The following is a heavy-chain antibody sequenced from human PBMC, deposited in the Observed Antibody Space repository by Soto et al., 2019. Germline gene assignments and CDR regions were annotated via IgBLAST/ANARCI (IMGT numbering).Heavy chain of an antibody. CDR1: GFPFSSYD. D-gene: IGHD6-19*01. Sequence: PGGSLRLSCAASGFPFSSYDMHWVRQATGKGLEWVSAIGTAGDTYYPGSVKGRFTISRENAKNSLYLQMNSLRAGDTAVYYCARDQGGSSGWYGLFDYWGQGTLVTVSS. V-gene: IGHV3-13*01. CDR2: IGTAGDT. J-gene: IGHJ4*02. CDR3: ARDQGGSSGWYGLFDY.